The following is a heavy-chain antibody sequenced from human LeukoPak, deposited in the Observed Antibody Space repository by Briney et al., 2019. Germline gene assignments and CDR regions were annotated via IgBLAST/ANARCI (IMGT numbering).Heavy chain of an antibody. V-gene: IGHV3-23*01. CDR2: ISGSGGST. Sequence: GGSLRLSCAASGFTVSSNYMSWVRQAPGKGLEWVSAISGSGGSTYYADSVKGRFTISRDNSKNTLYLQMNSLRAEDTAVYYCARVAAAGPYADAFDIWGQGTMVTVSS. CDR1: GFTVSSNY. J-gene: IGHJ3*02. CDR3: ARVAAAGPYADAFDI. D-gene: IGHD6-13*01.